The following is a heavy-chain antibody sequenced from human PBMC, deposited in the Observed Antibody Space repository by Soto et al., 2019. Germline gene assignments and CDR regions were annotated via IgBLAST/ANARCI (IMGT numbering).Heavy chain of an antibody. CDR3: AKDAVYKDGLWLMDS. D-gene: IGHD2-21*01. CDR1: GFTISTFA. J-gene: IGHJ5*02. CDR2: VTGSGGQI. V-gene: IGHV3-23*01. Sequence: GSLRLSCAASGFTISTFAMTWVRQAPGKGLECVSGVTGSGGQIHYADSVKGRFTISKDNSKNTLYLQMSNLREEDTALYYCAKDAVYKDGLWLMDSWGQGTLVTVSS.